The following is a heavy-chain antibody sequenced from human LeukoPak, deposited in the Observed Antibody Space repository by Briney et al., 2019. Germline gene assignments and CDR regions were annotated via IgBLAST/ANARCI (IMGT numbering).Heavy chain of an antibody. V-gene: IGHV3-48*03. Sequence: PGGSLRLSCAASGFTFSSYEMNWVRQAPGKGLEWVSYISSSGSTIYYADSVKGRFTISRDNAKNSLYLQMNSLRAEDTAVYYCARSRGSYWVEGKGAFDIWGQGTMVTVSS. CDR3: ARSRGSYWVEGKGAFDI. CDR1: GFTFSSYE. D-gene: IGHD1-26*01. J-gene: IGHJ3*02. CDR2: ISSSGSTI.